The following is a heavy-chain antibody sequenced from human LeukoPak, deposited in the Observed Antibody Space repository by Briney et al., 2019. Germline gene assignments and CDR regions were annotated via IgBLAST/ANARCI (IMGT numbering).Heavy chain of an antibody. D-gene: IGHD3-10*01. J-gene: IGHJ2*01. CDR3: ARDGRIWFGELLPTNWYFDL. CDR1: GYSISSGYY. CDR2: IYHSGST. Sequence: SETLSLTCAVSGYSISSGYYWGWIRQPPGKGLEWIGSIYHSGSTYYNPSLKSRVTISVDTSKSQFSLKLSSVTAADTAVYYCARDGRIWFGELLPTNWYFDLWGRGTLVTVSS. V-gene: IGHV4-38-2*02.